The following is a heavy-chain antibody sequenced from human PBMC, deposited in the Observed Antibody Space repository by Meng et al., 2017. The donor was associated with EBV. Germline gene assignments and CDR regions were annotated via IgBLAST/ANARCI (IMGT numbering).Heavy chain of an antibody. CDR3: ARSSPVRFGELSN. Sequence: QLQLQESGPGLVKPSEXLSLPCTVSGGSISSSSYYWGWIRQPPGKGLEWIGSIYYSGSTYYNPSLKSRVTISVDTSKNQFSLKLSSVTAADTAVYYCARSSPVRFGELSNWGQGTLVTVSS. CDR2: IYYSGST. J-gene: IGHJ4*02. D-gene: IGHD3-10*01. CDR1: GGSISSSSYY. V-gene: IGHV4-39*07.